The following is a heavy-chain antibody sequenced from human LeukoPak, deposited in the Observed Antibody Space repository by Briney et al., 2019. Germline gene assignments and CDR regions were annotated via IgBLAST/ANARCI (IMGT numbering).Heavy chain of an antibody. J-gene: IGHJ4*02. CDR2: IYYSGST. Sequence: PSETLSLTCTVSGGSISSYYRSWIRQPPGKGLEWIAYIYYSGSTNYNASLKSRVTMSEDTSKNQFSLKLSSETAADTAVYYCARQGYSSLYYWGQGPLVPVSS. D-gene: IGHD5-18*01. CDR3: ARQGYSSLYY. CDR1: GGSISSYY. V-gene: IGHV4-59*08.